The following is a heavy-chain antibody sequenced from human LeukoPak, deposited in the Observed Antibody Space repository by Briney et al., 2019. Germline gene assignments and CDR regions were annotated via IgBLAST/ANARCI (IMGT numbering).Heavy chain of an antibody. V-gene: IGHV3-21*04. Sequence: GGSLRLSCAASGFTFSSYSMNWVRQAPGKGLEWVSSISSSSSYIYYADSVKGRFTISRDNAKNSLYLQMNSLRVEDTAVYYCARQTVGITGVGITGVFDSWGQGALVTVSS. CDR1: GFTFSSYS. CDR3: ARQTVGITGVGITGVFDS. J-gene: IGHJ4*02. D-gene: IGHD3-16*01. CDR2: ISSSSSYI.